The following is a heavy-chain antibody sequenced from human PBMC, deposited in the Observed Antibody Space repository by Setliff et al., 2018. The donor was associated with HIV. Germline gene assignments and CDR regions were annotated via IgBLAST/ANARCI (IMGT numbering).Heavy chain of an antibody. J-gene: IGHJ4*02. CDR1: GYSFSSYA. CDR3: AKTSPKDGYSSDF. Sequence: GASVKVSCKASGYSFSSYAISWVRQAPGQGLEWMGWISAYNGHTNYAQKFKDRVTMTTDTYTNTAYMELSSLGSDDTAVYYCAKTSPKDGYSSDFWGQGTPVTVSS. V-gene: IGHV1-18*01. CDR2: ISAYNGHT. D-gene: IGHD4-4*01.